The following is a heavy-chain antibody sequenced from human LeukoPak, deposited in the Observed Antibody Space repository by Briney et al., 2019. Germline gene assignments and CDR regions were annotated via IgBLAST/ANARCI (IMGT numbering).Heavy chain of an antibody. J-gene: IGHJ4*02. D-gene: IGHD6-6*01. CDR1: GFSFSGHW. V-gene: IGHV3-74*01. CDR3: ARGPNSNWSGLDF. CDR2: ISPTGSTT. Sequence: GGSLRLSCTASGFSFSGHWMHWARQLPGKGLVWVSRISPTGSTTSYADSVKGRFTVSRDTAKNTLYLQVNNLRAEDTAVYYCARGPNSNWSGLDFWGQGTLLTVSS.